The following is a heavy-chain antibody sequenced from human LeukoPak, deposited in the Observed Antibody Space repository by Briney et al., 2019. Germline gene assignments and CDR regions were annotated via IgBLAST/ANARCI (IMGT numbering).Heavy chain of an antibody. D-gene: IGHD1-26*01. V-gene: IGHV4-34*01. CDR2: INHSGST. CDR1: GGSFSGYY. J-gene: IGHJ4*02. CDR3: ARVVGVTAFDY. Sequence: SETLSLTCAVYGGSFSGYYWSWIRQPPGKGLEWIGEINHSGSTNYNPSLKSRVTISVDTSKNQFSLKLSSVTAADTAVYYCARVVGVTAFDYWGQGTLVTVSS.